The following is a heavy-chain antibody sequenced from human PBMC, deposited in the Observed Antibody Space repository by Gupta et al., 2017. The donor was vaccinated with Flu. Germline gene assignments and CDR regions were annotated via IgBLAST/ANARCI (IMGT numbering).Heavy chain of an antibody. CDR1: GFTFSSYW. V-gene: IGHV3-74*01. CDR2: INDDGITT. CDR3: YSYCSTSTCPPS. Sequence: EVQLVESGGGLVQPGGSLRLSCAASGFTFSSYWMHWVRKAPGKGLVWVSRINDDGITTSHADSVQGRFTISSDNAKSTLYLQMTSLRAEDTAIYYCYSYCSTSTCPPSWSRGTLVTVSS. D-gene: IGHD2-2*01. J-gene: IGHJ5*02.